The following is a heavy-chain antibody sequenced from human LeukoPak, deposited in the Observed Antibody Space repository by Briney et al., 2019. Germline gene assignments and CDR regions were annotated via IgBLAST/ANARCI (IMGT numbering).Heavy chain of an antibody. CDR2: INHSGST. Sequence: SETLFLTCAAYGGSFSGYYWSWIRQPPGKGLEWIGEINHSGSTNYNPSLKSRVTISVDTSKNQFSLKLSSVTAAYTAVYYCAREVRYYDSSGYRDYYYYMDVWGKGTTVTVSS. D-gene: IGHD3-22*01. J-gene: IGHJ6*03. V-gene: IGHV4-34*01. CDR3: AREVRYYDSSGYRDYYYYMDV. CDR1: GGSFSGYY.